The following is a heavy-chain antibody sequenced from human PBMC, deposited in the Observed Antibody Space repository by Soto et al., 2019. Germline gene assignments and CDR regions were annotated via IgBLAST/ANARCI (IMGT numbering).Heavy chain of an antibody. V-gene: IGHV4-34*01. CDR3: ARGSTYSRGMKYNWFDP. Sequence: SETLSLTCAVYGGSFSGYYWSWIRQPPGKGLEWTGEINHSGSTNYNPSLKSRVTISVDTSKNQFSLKLSSVTAADTAVYYCARGSTYSRGMKYNWFDPWGQGTLVTAPQ. CDR1: GGSFSGYY. J-gene: IGHJ5*02. CDR2: INHSGST. D-gene: IGHD6-13*01.